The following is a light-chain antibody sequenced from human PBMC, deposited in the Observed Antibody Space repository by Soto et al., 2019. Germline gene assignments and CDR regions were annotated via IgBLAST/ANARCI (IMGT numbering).Light chain of an antibody. CDR3: GAWDNCLNAFV. CDR2: DNN. CDR1: GSNIGNNY. J-gene: IGLJ1*01. V-gene: IGLV1-51*01. Sequence: QSALTQPPSVSAAPGQKVTISCSGSGSNIGNNYVSWYQHLPGTAPKVLIYDNNKRPSGIPDRFSGSRSGTSATLGITGLQTGDEADYYCGAWDNCLNAFVFGTGTKVTVL.